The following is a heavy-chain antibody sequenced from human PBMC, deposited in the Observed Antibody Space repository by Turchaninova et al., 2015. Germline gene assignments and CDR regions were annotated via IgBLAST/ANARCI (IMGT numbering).Heavy chain of an antibody. CDR1: GFSLSTSGVG. CDR3: AHRDYDILTGYSYFDY. D-gene: IGHD3-9*01. V-gene: IGHV2-5*02. J-gene: IGHJ4*02. CDR2: IYWENDK. Sequence: QITLKESGPTLVKPTQTLTLTCTFSGFSLSTSGVGVGWIRQPPGKALEWLALIYWENDKSYSPSLKSRRTITKDTSKNHVVLTMTNMDPVDTATYYCAHRDYDILTGYSYFDYWGQGTLVTVSS.